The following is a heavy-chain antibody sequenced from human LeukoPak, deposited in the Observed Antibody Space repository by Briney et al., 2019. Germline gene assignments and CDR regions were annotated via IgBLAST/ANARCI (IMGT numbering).Heavy chain of an antibody. CDR3: ARLLRRSGYYADY. J-gene: IGHJ4*02. Sequence: GESLRLSCVVSEFTFSAYRMIWVRQAPGKGLEWVSSISSSSDSISYADSVKGRFTVSRDNAKNSMYLLMSSLRAEDTAVYYCARLLRRSGYYADYWGQGTLVTVSS. V-gene: IGHV3-21*01. CDR2: ISSSSDSI. D-gene: IGHD3-3*01. CDR1: EFTFSAYR.